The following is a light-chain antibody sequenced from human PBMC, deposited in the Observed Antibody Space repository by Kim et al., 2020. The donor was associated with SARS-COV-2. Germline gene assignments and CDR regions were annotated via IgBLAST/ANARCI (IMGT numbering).Light chain of an antibody. V-gene: IGKV3-20*01. CDR3: QQYATSPET. CDR1: QSVSSNF. CDR2: SAS. Sequence: EIAMTQSPATLSVSPGERATLSCRASQSVSSNFLAWYQQKAGQAPRLVIYSASSRASGIPDRFSGSGSGTDFTLTISTLEPEDFAVYYCQQYATSPETFGQGTKVDIK. J-gene: IGKJ1*01.